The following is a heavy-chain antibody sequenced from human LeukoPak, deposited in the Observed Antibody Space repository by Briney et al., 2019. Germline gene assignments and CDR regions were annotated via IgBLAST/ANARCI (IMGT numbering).Heavy chain of an antibody. CDR1: GFTFSGFS. Sequence: GGSLRLSCAASGFTFSGFSMSWVRQSPTKGLEWVANIKQDGSERYYVDSVKGRFTISRDNAKNSLSLQMSNLRVEDTAVYYCARAGSHWHYVYWGQGTVVTVPS. J-gene: IGHJ4*02. V-gene: IGHV3-7*01. D-gene: IGHD3-10*01. CDR2: IKQDGSER. CDR3: ARAGSHWHYVY.